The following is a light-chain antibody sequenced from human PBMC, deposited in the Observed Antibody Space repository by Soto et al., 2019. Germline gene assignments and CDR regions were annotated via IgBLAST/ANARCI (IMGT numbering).Light chain of an antibody. CDR2: EVS. Sequence: QSALTQPPSASGSPGQSVTISCTGTSSDVGGYNYVSWYQQHPGKAPKLMIYEVSKRPSGVPDRFSGSKSGNTASLTVSGLQAEDEGDYYCSSYAGSNNPLVFGTGAKLTVL. J-gene: IGLJ1*01. CDR1: SSDVGGYNY. V-gene: IGLV2-8*01. CDR3: SSYAGSNNPLV.